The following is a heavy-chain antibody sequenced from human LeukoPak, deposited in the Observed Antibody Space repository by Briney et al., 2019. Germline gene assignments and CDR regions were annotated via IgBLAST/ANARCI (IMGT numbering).Heavy chain of an antibody. CDR3: ARSGLYTSGWYDY. CDR2: IYYSGST. Sequence: SETLSLTCAVSGVSITRYYWTWIRQPPGKGLEFVAYIYYSGSTSYNPSLKSRVTISVDTSKNQFSLKLSSVTAADTAVYYCARSGLYTSGWYDYWGQGTLVTVSS. D-gene: IGHD6-19*01. CDR1: GVSITRYY. J-gene: IGHJ4*02. V-gene: IGHV4-59*08.